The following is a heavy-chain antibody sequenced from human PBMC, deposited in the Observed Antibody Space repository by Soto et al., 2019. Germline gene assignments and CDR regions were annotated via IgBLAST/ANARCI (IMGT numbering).Heavy chain of an antibody. V-gene: IGHV1-3*01. Sequence: QVHLVQSATEVKRPGASVKVSCQTSGFTFTTHAIQWVRQAPGQRPEWLGWINAGNGNTKYSRRYPRRITFTRALAATPAFMDPDRLPSVATALSCCARDSSIPKWGMTMFDHWRQGAL. D-gene: IGHD3-10*01. J-gene: IGHJ4*02. CDR1: GFTFTTHA. CDR2: INAGNGNT. CDR3: ARDSSIPKWGMTMFDH.